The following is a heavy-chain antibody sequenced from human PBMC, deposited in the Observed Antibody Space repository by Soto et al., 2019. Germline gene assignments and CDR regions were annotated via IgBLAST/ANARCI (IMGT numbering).Heavy chain of an antibody. CDR1: GGSISSGGYY. Sequence: PSETLSLTCTVSGGSISSGGYYWSWIRQHPGKGLEWIGYIYYTGYTYYNPSLKSRVFISLDRSKSQFSLQLSSVTAADTAVYYCASDLSGTSNWFDPWGQGTLVTVSS. J-gene: IGHJ5*02. CDR2: IYYTGYT. D-gene: IGHD1-7*01. V-gene: IGHV4-31*03. CDR3: ASDLSGTSNWFDP.